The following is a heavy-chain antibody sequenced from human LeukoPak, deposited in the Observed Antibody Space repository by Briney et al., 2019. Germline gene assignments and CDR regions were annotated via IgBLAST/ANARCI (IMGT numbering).Heavy chain of an antibody. D-gene: IGHD3-16*01. CDR1: GGTFSSYA. CDR3: AADLSNPRMGASYLDS. CDR2: IIVGSGAT. J-gene: IGHJ4*02. V-gene: IGHV1-58*02. Sequence: SVTVSCKASGGTFSSYAISWVRQAPGQGLEWIGWIIVGSGATKCAQDFQERVTITRDLSTSTLYMELRSLTSEDTAVYYCAADLSNPRMGASYLDSWGQGTLVTVSS.